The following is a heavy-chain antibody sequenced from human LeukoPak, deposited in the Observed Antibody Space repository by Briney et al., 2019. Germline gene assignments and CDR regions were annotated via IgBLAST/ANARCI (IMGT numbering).Heavy chain of an antibody. D-gene: IGHD2-15*01. J-gene: IGHJ4*02. CDR3: ARGGGVVDPNRPVDY. Sequence: SETLSLTCAVYGGSFSGYYWSWIRQPPGKGLEWIGEINHSGSTNYNPSLKSRVTISVDTSKNQFSLRLSSVTAADTAVYYCARGGGVVDPNRPVDYWGQGTLVTVSS. V-gene: IGHV4-34*01. CDR2: INHSGST. CDR1: GGSFSGYY.